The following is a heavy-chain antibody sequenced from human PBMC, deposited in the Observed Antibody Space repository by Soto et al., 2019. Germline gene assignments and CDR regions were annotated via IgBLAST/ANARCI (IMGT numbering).Heavy chain of an antibody. CDR2: IFYTGST. Sequence: SETLSLTCTVSGGSISGYYWSWIRQPPGKGLEWIAYIFYTGSTNYNPSLKSRVTISVDTSKNQFSLKLRSVTAADTAVYYCARFRPAAATGGTNWFDPWGQGTLVTVSS. D-gene: IGHD2-15*01. CDR3: ARFRPAAATGGTNWFDP. J-gene: IGHJ5*02. CDR1: GGSISGYY. V-gene: IGHV4-59*01.